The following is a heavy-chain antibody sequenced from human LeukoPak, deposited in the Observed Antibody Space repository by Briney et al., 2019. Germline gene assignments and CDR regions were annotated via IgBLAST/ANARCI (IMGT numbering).Heavy chain of an antibody. V-gene: IGHV6-1*01. CDR1: GDTVSSNTAA. D-gene: IGHD6-6*01. J-gene: IGHJ6*02. CDR2: TYYRSRWNT. Sequence: SQTLSLTCAISGDTVSSNTAAWNWIRQSPSRGLEWLGRTYYRSRWNTDYAASVQNRITINPDTSTNQFSLQLKSATPEDTAVYYCSRQRSTSTYYFGLDVWGQGTTVTVSS. CDR3: SRQRSTSTYYFGLDV.